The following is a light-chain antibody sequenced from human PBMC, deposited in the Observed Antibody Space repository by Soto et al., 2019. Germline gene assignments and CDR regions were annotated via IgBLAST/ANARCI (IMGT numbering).Light chain of an antibody. CDR1: QSVSSN. Sequence: EIVKTQSPATLSVSPGERATVSCKASQSVSSNLAWYQQKPGQAPRLLLYGASTRATGIRARFVGSASGTEVIITISSLQSEDFAVYYCQQYNNWPPLTFGGGTKVEIK. CDR2: GAS. V-gene: IGKV3-15*01. J-gene: IGKJ4*01. CDR3: QQYNNWPPLT.